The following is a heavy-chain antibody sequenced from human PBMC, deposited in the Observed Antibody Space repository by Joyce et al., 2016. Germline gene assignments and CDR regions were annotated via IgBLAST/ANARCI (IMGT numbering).Heavy chain of an antibody. J-gene: IGHJ3*02. V-gene: IGHV3-30*03. D-gene: IGHD6-25*01. CDR3: ARRRSGWIDVFDI. Sequence: QVQLVESGGGVVQPGKSLRLSCAASGFTFSSYGMHWVRQAPGKGLEWLAVISFDGNNQNYADSVKGRFNISRDNSKNTLYLQVNSLRADDTAVYYCARRRSGWIDVFDIWGQGTMVTVSS. CDR1: GFTFSSYG. CDR2: ISFDGNNQ.